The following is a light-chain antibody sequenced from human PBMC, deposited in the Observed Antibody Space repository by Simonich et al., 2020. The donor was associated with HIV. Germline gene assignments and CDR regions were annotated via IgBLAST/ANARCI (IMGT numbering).Light chain of an antibody. CDR3: QQRRNWPPIT. Sequence: ETVLTQSPATLSLSPGERATLSCRASQSVSSNLAWYQQKPGQAPRLLIYDASNRATGIPARFSGSGSGTDFTLTISSLEPEDFAVYYCQQRRNWPPITFGQGTRLEIK. V-gene: IGKV3-11*01. J-gene: IGKJ5*01. CDR2: DAS. CDR1: QSVSSN.